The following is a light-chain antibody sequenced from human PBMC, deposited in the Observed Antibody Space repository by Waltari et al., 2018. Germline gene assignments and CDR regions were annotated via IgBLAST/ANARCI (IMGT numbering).Light chain of an antibody. CDR2: GNS. CDR1: SSNIGAGSY. V-gene: IGLV1-40*01. J-gene: IGLJ2*01. Sequence: QSVLTQPPSVSGAPGQRVTISCTGSSSNIGAGSYVHWYQQLPGTAPKLLIYGNSNRTSGVPDRFSGSKSGTSASLAITGLQAEDEADYYCQSYDSSLSGSVVFGGGTKLTVL. CDR3: QSYDSSLSGSVV.